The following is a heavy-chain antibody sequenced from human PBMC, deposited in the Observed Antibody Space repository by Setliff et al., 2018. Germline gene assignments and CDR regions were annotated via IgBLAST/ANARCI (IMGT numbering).Heavy chain of an antibody. J-gene: IGHJ4*02. CDR3: VRVGMGQFDY. D-gene: IGHD6-13*01. CDR1: RFTFSNYW. V-gene: IGHV3-7*01. CDR2: IKEDGSEK. Sequence: GSLRLSCAASRFTFSNYWMSWVRQAPGKGLEWVANIKEDGSEKYYVDSVKGRFTISRDNAKNSLDLQMDSLRAEDTAVYYCVRVGMGQFDYWGQGTLVTVSS.